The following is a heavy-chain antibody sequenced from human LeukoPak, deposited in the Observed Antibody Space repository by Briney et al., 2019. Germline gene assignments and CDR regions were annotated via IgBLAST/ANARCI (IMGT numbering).Heavy chain of an antibody. V-gene: IGHV3-11*01. CDR3: ARGYDFWSSYYFDY. Sequence: NPGGSLRLSCAAPGFTFSDYYMSWIRQAPGKGLEWVSYISSSGSTIYYADSVKGRFTISRDNAKNSLYLQMNSLRAEDTAVYYCARGYDFWSSYYFDYWGQGTLVTVSS. CDR1: GFTFSDYY. D-gene: IGHD3-3*01. J-gene: IGHJ4*02. CDR2: ISSSGSTI.